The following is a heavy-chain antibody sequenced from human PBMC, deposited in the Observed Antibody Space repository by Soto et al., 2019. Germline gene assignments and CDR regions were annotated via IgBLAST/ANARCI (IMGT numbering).Heavy chain of an antibody. CDR1: GGSISSYY. J-gene: IGHJ4*02. CDR2: IYYSGST. Sequence: QVQLQESGPGLVKPSETLSLTCTVSGGSISSYYWSWIRQPPGKGLEWIGYIYYSGSTNYNPSLKSRVIISVDTSKNQFSLKLSSVTAADTAVYYCARLSWIQLEYHFDYWGQGTLVTVSS. CDR3: ARLSWIQLEYHFDY. D-gene: IGHD5-18*01. V-gene: IGHV4-59*08.